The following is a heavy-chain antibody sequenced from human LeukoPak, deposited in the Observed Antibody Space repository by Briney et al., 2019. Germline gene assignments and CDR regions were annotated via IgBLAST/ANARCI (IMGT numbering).Heavy chain of an antibody. CDR3: TRDRGYYYDSSEADY. J-gene: IGHJ4*02. Sequence: GSLRLSCTASGFPFGDYAMSWVRQAPGKGLEWVGFIRSKAYGGTTEYAASVKGRFTISRDDSKSIAYLQMNSLKTEDTAVYYCTRDRGYYYDSSEADYWGQGTLVTVSS. CDR1: GFPFGDYA. V-gene: IGHV3-49*04. CDR2: IRSKAYGGTT. D-gene: IGHD3-22*01.